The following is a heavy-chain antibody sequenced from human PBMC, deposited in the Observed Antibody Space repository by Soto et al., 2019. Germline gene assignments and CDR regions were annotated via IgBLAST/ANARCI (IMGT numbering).Heavy chain of an antibody. CDR2: IRSKANSYAT. J-gene: IGHJ6*02. Sequence: GGSLRLSCAASGFTFSGSAMHWVRQASGKGLEWVGRIRSKANSYATAYAASVKGRFTISRDDSKNTAYLQMNSLETEDTAVYYCTRPLKEYYYYYGMDVWGQGTTVTVSS. CDR1: GFTFSGSA. CDR3: TRPLKEYYYYYGMDV. V-gene: IGHV3-73*01.